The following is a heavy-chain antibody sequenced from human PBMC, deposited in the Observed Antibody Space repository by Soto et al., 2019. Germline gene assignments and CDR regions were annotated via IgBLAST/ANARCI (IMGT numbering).Heavy chain of an antibody. CDR2: ISAYNGNI. D-gene: IGHD2-2*01. J-gene: IGHJ4*02. V-gene: IGHV1-18*01. CDR1: GYTFTSYV. CDR3: GSLGYCSRNSCYLVY. Sequence: ASVNVSCKSSGYTFTSYVISWVRQAPGQGREWMGWISAYNGNINYSQKLQGRVTMTTDPSTSKAYMELRSMRSDDTAVYYCGSLGYCSRNSCYLVYWGQGTLVTVSS.